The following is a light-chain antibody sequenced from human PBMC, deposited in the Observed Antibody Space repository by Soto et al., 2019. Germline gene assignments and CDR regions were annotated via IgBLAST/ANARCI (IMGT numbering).Light chain of an antibody. Sequence: DIQMTQSPSSLSASVGARVPITCRASQGIDNHLAWYQQKPGKAPKLLIYAASTLQSGVPSRFTGSGSGTDFTLTISSLQPEDAATYYCQKCKVAPFTFGGGTKVDI. CDR2: AAS. J-gene: IGKJ4*01. CDR1: QGIDNH. V-gene: IGKV1-27*01. CDR3: QKCKVAPFT.